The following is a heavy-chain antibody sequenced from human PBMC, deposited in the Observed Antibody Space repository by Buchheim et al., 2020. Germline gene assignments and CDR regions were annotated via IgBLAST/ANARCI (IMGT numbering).Heavy chain of an antibody. D-gene: IGHD2-2*01. J-gene: IGHJ6*03. CDR3: ARDVSHCSSTSCWDYYMDV. Sequence: EVQLVESGGGSVQPGGSLRLSCAASGFTFSSYSMKWVRQAPGKGLEWVSYISSSSRTIYYADSVKGRFTISRDNAKNSLYLQMNSLRDEDTAVYYCARDVSHCSSTSCWDYYMDVWGKGTT. V-gene: IGHV3-48*02. CDR1: GFTFSSYS. CDR2: ISSSSRTI.